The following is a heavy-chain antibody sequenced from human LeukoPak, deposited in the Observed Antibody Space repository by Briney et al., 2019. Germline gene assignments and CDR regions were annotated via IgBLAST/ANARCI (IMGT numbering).Heavy chain of an antibody. V-gene: IGHV3-30*18. CDR3: AKGYRTVDY. CDR1: GFTFSDSG. CDR2: ISYDGSNE. D-gene: IGHD1-14*01. J-gene: IGHJ4*02. Sequence: GGSLRLSCVASGFTFSDSGMHWVRQAPGKGLEWVAVISYDGSNEYYADSVKGRFTIYRDNSKNSLYLQMNSLRAEDTALYYCAKGYRTVDYWGQGALVTVSS.